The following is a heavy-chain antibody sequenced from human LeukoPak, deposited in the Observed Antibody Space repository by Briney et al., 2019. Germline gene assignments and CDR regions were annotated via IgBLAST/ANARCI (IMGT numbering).Heavy chain of an antibody. V-gene: IGHV4-59*01. Sequence: PSETLSLTCAVYGGSFSSYYWSWIRQPPGKGLEWIGYIHYSGSTSYNPSLKSRVTMSVDTSKNQISLKVRSATAADTAVYYCARDLIYRIAAGDYWGQGTLVTVSS. D-gene: IGHD6-13*01. CDR1: GGSFSSYY. CDR2: IHYSGST. CDR3: ARDLIYRIAAGDY. J-gene: IGHJ4*02.